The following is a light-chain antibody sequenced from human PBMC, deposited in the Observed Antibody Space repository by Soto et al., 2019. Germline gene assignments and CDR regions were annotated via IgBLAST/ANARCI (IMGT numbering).Light chain of an antibody. CDR3: SSYKSSSPVV. V-gene: IGLV2-14*01. Sequence: QSVLTQPASVSGSPGQSITMSCTGTSSDVGSYKSVSWYQQHPGKAPKLIIYDVTNPPSGVSNRFSCPKSGNTASLTISGLKGEDEADYYCSSYKSSSPVVFGGGTKLTVL. J-gene: IGLJ3*02. CDR2: DVT. CDR1: SSDVGSYKS.